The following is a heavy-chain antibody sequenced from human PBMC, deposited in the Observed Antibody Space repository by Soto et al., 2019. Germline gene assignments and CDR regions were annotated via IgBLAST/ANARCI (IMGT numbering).Heavy chain of an antibody. CDR3: ARDHGGSTWFVGVYYFFGMDV. CDR2: ISSSGDAI. V-gene: IGHV3-48*02. CDR1: GFIFSDYT. Sequence: VQPVESGGDLVQPEGSLRLSCAASGFIFSDYTMTWVRQAPGRGLEFVSHISSSGDAIFYAESVKGRFTVSRDNAKNSLYLQMNSLRDDDTAVYFCARDHGGSTWFVGVYYFFGMDVWGQGTAVTVSS. D-gene: IGHD6-13*01. J-gene: IGHJ6*02.